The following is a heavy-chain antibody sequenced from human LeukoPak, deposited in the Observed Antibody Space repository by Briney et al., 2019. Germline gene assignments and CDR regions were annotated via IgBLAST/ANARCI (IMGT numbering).Heavy chain of an antibody. V-gene: IGHV3-7*01. Sequence: PGGSLRLSCAASGFTFSSYWMSWVRQTPGKGLEWVANIKQDGSEKYYVDSVKGRFTISRDNAKNSLYLQMNSLRAEDTAVYYCARDFSSGYSYYFDYWAREPWSPSPQ. CDR1: GFTFSSYW. CDR2: IKQDGSEK. CDR3: ARDFSSGYSYYFDY. D-gene: IGHD3-22*01. J-gene: IGHJ4*02.